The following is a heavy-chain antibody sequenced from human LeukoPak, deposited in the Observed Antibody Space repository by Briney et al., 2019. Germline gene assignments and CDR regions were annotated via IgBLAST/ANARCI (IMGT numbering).Heavy chain of an antibody. Sequence: GGSLRLSCAASGFTVSAGWMSWVRQAPGKGLEWVGRFKSKIDGGTIDYAAPIKDRFTISRDDSKNVLYLQMNSLKTEDTGVYYCTTESGKGGSWGQGTLVTVSS. CDR2: FKSKIDGGTI. V-gene: IGHV3-15*01. CDR3: TTESGKGGS. D-gene: IGHD4-23*01. J-gene: IGHJ5*02. CDR1: GFTVSAGW.